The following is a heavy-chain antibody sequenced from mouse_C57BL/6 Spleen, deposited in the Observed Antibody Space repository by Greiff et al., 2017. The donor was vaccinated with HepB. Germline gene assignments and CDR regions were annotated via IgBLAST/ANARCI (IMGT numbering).Heavy chain of an antibody. CDR2: INPSTGGT. D-gene: IGHD2-3*01. V-gene: IGHV1-42*01. CDR1: GYSFTGYY. Sequence: VQLQQSGPELVKPGASVKISCKASGYSFTGYYMNWVKQSPEKSLEWIGEINPSTGGTTYNQKFKAKATLTVDKSSSTAYMQLKSLTSEDSAVYSCERSGFRSGYYYYAMDYWGQGTSVTVSS. J-gene: IGHJ4*01. CDR3: ERSGFRSGYYYYAMDY.